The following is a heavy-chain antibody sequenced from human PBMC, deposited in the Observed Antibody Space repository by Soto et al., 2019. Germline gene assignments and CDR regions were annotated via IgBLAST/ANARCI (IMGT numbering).Heavy chain of an antibody. CDR3: AKDQENYYDSSGLD. Sequence: GGSLRLSCAASGFTFSSYAMSWVRQAPGKGLEWVSAISGSGGSTYYADSVKGRFTISRDNSKNTLYLQMNSLRAEDTAVYYCAKDQENYYDSSGLDWGQGTLVTVSS. V-gene: IGHV3-23*01. CDR2: ISGSGGST. CDR1: GFTFSSYA. J-gene: IGHJ4*02. D-gene: IGHD3-22*01.